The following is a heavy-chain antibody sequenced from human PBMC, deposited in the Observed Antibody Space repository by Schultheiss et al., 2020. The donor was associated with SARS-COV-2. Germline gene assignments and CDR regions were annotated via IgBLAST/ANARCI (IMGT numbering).Heavy chain of an antibody. J-gene: IGHJ5*02. Sequence: SQTLSLTCTVSGGSISSSSYYWGWIRQPPGKGLEWIGSIYYSGSTYYNPSLKSRVTISVDTSKNQFSLKLSSVTAADTAVYYCARHVVQGYDFWSCYFDPEQNWFDPWGQGTLVTVSS. CDR1: GGSISSSSYY. V-gene: IGHV4-39*01. CDR3: ARHVVQGYDFWSCYFDPEQNWFDP. CDR2: IYYSGST. D-gene: IGHD3-3*01.